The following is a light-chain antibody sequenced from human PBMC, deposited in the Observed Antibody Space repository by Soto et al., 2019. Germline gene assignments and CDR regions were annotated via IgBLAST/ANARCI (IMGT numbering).Light chain of an antibody. V-gene: IGLV3-1*01. CDR2: QDS. Sequence: SYELXQPPXVTXXXXXTXXXXXXGDKLGEKYACWYQQKPGQSPVLVIYQDSKRPSGIPERFSGSNSGNTATLTISGTQAMDEADYYCQAWDSTVVFGGGTKVTVL. J-gene: IGLJ2*01. CDR3: QAWDSTVV. CDR1: KLGEKY.